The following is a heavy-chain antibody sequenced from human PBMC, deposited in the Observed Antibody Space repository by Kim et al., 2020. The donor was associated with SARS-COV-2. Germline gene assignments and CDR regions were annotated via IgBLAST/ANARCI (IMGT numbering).Heavy chain of an antibody. V-gene: IGHV4-30-2*04. Sequence: KSRVTISVDTSKNQFPLKLSSVTAADTAVYYCARDRRLYCSGGSCYPFDYWGQGTLVTVSS. CDR3: ARDRRLYCSGGSCYPFDY. J-gene: IGHJ4*02. D-gene: IGHD2-15*01.